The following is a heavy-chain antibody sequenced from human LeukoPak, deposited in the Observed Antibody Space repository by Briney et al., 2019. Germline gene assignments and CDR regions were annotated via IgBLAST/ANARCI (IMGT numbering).Heavy chain of an antibody. D-gene: IGHD6-19*01. J-gene: IGHJ5*02. CDR2: IYYSGST. Sequence: SETLSLTCTVSGGSISSSSYYWGWIRQPPGKGLEWIGSIYYSGSTYYNPPLKSRVTISVDTSKNQFSLKLSSVTAADTAVYYCARDWFQQWHLNWFDPWGQGTLVTVSS. CDR1: GGSISSSSYY. V-gene: IGHV4-39*07. CDR3: ARDWFQQWHLNWFDP.